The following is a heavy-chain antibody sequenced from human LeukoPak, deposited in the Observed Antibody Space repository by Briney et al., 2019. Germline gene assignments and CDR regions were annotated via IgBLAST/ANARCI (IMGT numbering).Heavy chain of an antibody. CDR2: IIPMFRTA. Sequence: AASVKVSCKSSGGTFSSYAISWVRQAPGQGLEWMGGIIPMFRTANYAQKFQGRVTITADESTSTAYMELSSLRSEDTAVYYCARHVRRGVSHPPHYYYYYAMDVWGKGTTITVSA. CDR3: ARHVRRGVSHPPHYYYYYAMDV. D-gene: IGHD3-10*01. V-gene: IGHV1-69*01. J-gene: IGHJ6*04. CDR1: GGTFSSYA.